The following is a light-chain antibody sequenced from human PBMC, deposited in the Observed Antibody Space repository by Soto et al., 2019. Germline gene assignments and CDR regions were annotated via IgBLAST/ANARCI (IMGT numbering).Light chain of an antibody. CDR3: SSCTSSSSYV. CDR1: SSDVCAYHS. Sequence: QSALTQPASVSGSPGQSIAISCTGTSSDVCAYHSVSWYQQYPGKAPKLMIHDVTNRHSGVSDRFSGSKSGNTASLTISGLQAEDEADYYCSSCTSSSSYVFGSGTKLTVL. V-gene: IGLV2-14*01. CDR2: DVT. J-gene: IGLJ1*01.